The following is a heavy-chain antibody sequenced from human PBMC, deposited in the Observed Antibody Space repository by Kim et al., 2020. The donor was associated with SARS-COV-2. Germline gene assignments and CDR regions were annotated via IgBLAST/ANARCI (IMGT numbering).Heavy chain of an antibody. V-gene: IGHV1-18*01. Sequence: QELQGRVTMTTDTSTSAAYMGLRSLRSDDTAVYYCAREDGVVIVMGAFDIWGQGTMVTVSS. D-gene: IGHD3-3*01. J-gene: IGHJ3*02. CDR3: AREDGVVIVMGAFDI.